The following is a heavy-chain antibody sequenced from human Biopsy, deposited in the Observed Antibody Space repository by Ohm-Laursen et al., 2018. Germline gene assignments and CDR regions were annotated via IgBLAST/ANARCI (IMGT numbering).Heavy chain of an antibody. V-gene: IGHV4-61*03. D-gene: IGHD3-22*01. CDR2: IYDRGSTA. Sequence: TLSLTCTVSGDSVSSGSFYWTWIRQPPGQGLEYIGYIYDRGSTANYNPSLESRVTMSVDMPKNHFSLRLRSVTPADTAIYCARDRGYYSDRTVPGYFDLWGRGTLVTVSS. J-gene: IGHJ2*01. CDR3: ARDRGYYSDRTVPGYFDL. CDR1: GDSVSSGSFY.